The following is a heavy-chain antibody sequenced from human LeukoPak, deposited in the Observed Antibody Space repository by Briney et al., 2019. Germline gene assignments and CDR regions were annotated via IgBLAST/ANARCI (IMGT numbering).Heavy chain of an antibody. CDR2: IYPGDSDT. J-gene: IGHJ5*02. CDR3: ARTPLRWLDGVGILNWFDP. V-gene: IGHV5-51*01. D-gene: IGHD6-19*01. CDR1: GYSFTSYW. Sequence: GESLKISCKGSGYSFTSYWIAWVRQMPGKGLEWMGIIYPGDSDTKYSPSFQGQVTISADKSISTAYLQWSSLKASDTAIYYCARTPLRWLDGVGILNWFDPWGQGTLVTVSS.